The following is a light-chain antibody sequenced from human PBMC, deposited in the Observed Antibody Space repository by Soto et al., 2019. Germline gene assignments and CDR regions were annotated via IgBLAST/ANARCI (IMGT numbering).Light chain of an antibody. Sequence: EIVLTQSPGILSLSPGERASLSCGASQSITSSFLAWYQQKPGQAPRLLIYGASSRATGIPDRFSGTGSETDFTLTINRLEPEDFAVYYCQQYGSSPETFGQGTKVDIK. CDR3: QQYGSSPET. CDR1: QSITSSF. V-gene: IGKV3-20*01. CDR2: GAS. J-gene: IGKJ1*01.